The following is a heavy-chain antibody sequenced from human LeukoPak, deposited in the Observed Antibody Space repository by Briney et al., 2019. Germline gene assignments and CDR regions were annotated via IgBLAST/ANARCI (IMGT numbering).Heavy chain of an antibody. CDR1: GFTFTSYT. J-gene: IGHJ3*01. Sequence: GGSLRLSCAASGFTFTSYTMNWVRQAPGKGLEWISYIRTSGGVVSYTDSVRGRFTISTDSAKNSLYLQMNSLRDDDAAVYYCVRDQFYAFDVWGQGTMVTVSS. CDR3: VRDQFYAFDV. V-gene: IGHV3-48*02. CDR2: IRTSGGVV.